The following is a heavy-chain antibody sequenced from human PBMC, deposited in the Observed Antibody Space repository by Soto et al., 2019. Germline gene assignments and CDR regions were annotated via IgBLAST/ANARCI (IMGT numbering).Heavy chain of an antibody. V-gene: IGHV4-34*01. D-gene: IGHD6-13*01. CDR3: ARGNIAAALVY. CDR1: Y. Sequence: YWNRYSQPPGKGLQWIGEINHSGRTNSNPSLKSRVTMSVDTSKHQFSLNLGSVTAADTAVYYCARGNIAAALVYWGRGTQVTVS. CDR2: INHSGRT. J-gene: IGHJ4*02.